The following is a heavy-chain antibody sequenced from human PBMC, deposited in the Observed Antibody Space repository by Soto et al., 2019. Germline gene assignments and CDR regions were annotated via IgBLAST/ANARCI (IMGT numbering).Heavy chain of an antibody. D-gene: IGHD2-15*01. CDR3: ARLRGNCSGGSCYPDY. Sequence: QVQLQESGPGLVKPSETLSLTCTVSDGSISSYYWTWIRQPPGKGLAWIGYIYYSGSINYNPSLTSRLTISVDTSKNQFSLKLSSVTAADTAVYYCARLRGNCSGGSCYPDYWGQGTLVTVSS. V-gene: IGHV4-59*01. CDR2: IYYSGSI. CDR1: DGSISSYY. J-gene: IGHJ4*02.